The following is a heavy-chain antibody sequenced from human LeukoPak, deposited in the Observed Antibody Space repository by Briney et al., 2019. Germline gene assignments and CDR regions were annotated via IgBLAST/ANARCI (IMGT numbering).Heavy chain of an antibody. CDR1: GYSSTSYW. CDR3: ARQILYSSSWYYWFDP. CDR2: IYPGDSDT. D-gene: IGHD6-13*01. J-gene: IGHJ5*02. Sequence: GESLKISCKGSGYSSTSYWIGWVRQMPGKGLEWMGIIYPGDSDTRYSPSFQGQVTISADKSISTAYLQWSSLKASDTAMYYCARQILYSSSWYYWFDPWGQGTLVTVSS. V-gene: IGHV5-51*01.